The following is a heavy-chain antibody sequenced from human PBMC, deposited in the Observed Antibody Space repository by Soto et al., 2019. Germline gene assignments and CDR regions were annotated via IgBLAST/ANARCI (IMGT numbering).Heavy chain of an antibody. CDR3: ARHISRIAAAGTRWFDP. CDR1: GGSISSSSYY. Sequence: QLQLQESGPGLVKPSETLSLTCTVSGGSISSSSYYWGWIRQPPGKGLEWIGSIYYSGSTYYNPSLKSRVTISVDTSKTQFSLKLSSVTAADTAVYYCARHISRIAAAGTRWFDPWGQGTLVTVSS. D-gene: IGHD6-13*01. CDR2: IYYSGST. J-gene: IGHJ5*02. V-gene: IGHV4-39*01.